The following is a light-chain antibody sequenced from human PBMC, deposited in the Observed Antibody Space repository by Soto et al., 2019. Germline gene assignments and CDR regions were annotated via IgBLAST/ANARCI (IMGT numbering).Light chain of an antibody. CDR3: SSYTSSSLYV. CDR2: DVS. Sequence: QSVLTQPASVSGSPGQSITISCTGTSSDVGGYNYVSWYQQHPGKAPKLMIYDVSNRPSGVSNRFSGSKSGNTASLTISGIQAEDEADYYCSSYTSSSLYVFGTGTKVT. CDR1: SSDVGGYNY. J-gene: IGLJ1*01. V-gene: IGLV2-14*01.